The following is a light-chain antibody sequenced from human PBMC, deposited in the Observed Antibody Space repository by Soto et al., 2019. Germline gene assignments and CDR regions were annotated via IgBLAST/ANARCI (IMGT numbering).Light chain of an antibody. CDR2: RSN. V-gene: IGLV1-47*01. CDR1: SSNIGSNY. CDR3: GTWDDSLNGFV. J-gene: IGLJ1*01. Sequence: QSVLTQPPSASGTPGQRVTISCSGSSSNIGSNYVYWYQQLPGTAPKVLIYRSNERPSGVPDRFSGSKSGTSASLAISGLQAEDGADYYCGTWDDSLNGFVFGTGTKLTVL.